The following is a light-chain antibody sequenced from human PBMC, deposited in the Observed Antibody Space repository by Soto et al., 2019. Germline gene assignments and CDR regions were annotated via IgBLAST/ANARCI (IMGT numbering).Light chain of an antibody. CDR1: QSISSW. J-gene: IGKJ1*01. CDR3: QQYTNYPWT. V-gene: IGKV1-5*03. Sequence: DIQMTQSPSTLSASVGDRVTITCRASQSISSWLAWHQQQPGKAPKLLIYKASSLESGVPSRFSGSGSGTEFTLTISSLQPDDFATYYCQQYTNYPWTFGQGTKVEIK. CDR2: KAS.